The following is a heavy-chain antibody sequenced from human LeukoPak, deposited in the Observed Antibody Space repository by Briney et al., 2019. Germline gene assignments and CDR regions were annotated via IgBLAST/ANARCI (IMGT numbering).Heavy chain of an antibody. V-gene: IGHV3-64*01. D-gene: IGHD5-18*01. CDR3: AKTHSYGYPEGRFDY. CDR2: ITLDGIST. Sequence: PGGSLRLSCAASGFPFRSYAMHWVRQAPGKGLEYVSAITLDGISTYYANSVKGRFTISRDNSKNTLYLQMNSLRAEDTAVYYCAKTHSYGYPEGRFDYWGQGTLVTVSS. CDR1: GFPFRSYA. J-gene: IGHJ4*02.